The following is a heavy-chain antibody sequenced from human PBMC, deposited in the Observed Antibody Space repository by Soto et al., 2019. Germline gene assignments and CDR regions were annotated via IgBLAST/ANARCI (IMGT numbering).Heavy chain of an antibody. D-gene: IGHD2-15*01. CDR3: AKDQVVVAATPPYFHY. CDR2: ISVSGGTT. J-gene: IGHJ4*02. CDR1: GFTFSTYA. Sequence: PGGSLRLSCAASGFTFSTYAMSWVRQAPGKGLEWVSTISVSGGTTYYADSVEGRFTISRDNSKNTLYLQMSSLRADDTAIYYCAKDQVVVAATPPYFHYWGRGTLVTVSS. V-gene: IGHV3-23*01.